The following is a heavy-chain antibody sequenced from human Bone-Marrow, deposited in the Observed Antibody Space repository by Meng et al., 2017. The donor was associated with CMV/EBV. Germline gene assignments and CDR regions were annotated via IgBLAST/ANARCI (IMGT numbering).Heavy chain of an antibody. J-gene: IGHJ2*01. V-gene: IGHV3-30-3*01. CDR3: ARYCSSTSCLSLFEL. CDR2: ISYDGSNK. D-gene: IGHD2-2*01. Sequence: GESLKIPCAASGFTFSSYAMHWVRQAPGKGLEWVAVISYDGSNKYYADSVKGRFTISRDNAKNTLYLPMNSLRVEDTAVYYCARYCSSTSCLSLFELWGRGTLVTVSS. CDR1: GFTFSSYA.